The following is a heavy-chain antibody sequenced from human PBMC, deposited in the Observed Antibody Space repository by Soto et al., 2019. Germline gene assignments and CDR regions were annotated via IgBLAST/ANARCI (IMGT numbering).Heavy chain of an antibody. D-gene: IGHD6-13*01. Sequence: PGGSLRLSCAASGFTFSSYAMHWVRQAPGKGLEWVAVISYDGSNKYYADSVKGRFTISRDNSKNTLYLQMNSLRAEDTAVYYCARDRTYPYSSSWYSGYYYGMDVWGQGTTVTVSS. CDR3: ARDRTYPYSSSWYSGYYYGMDV. CDR2: ISYDGSNK. CDR1: GFTFSSYA. V-gene: IGHV3-30-3*01. J-gene: IGHJ6*02.